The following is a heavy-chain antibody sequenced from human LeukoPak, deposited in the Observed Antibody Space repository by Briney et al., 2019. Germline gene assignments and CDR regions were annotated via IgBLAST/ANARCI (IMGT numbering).Heavy chain of an antibody. CDR3: ASGDYGDPPLNY. CDR2: INPNSCGT. V-gene: IGHV1-2*02. D-gene: IGHD4-17*01. CDR1: GYTFTGYY. Sequence: ASVQVSCKASGYTFTGYYIHWVRQAPAQRCDWIGWINPNSCGTNYAQKFQGRITMTRDTSISTAYMELSRLRLDDTAVYYCASGDYGDPPLNYWGQGTLVTVSS. J-gene: IGHJ4*02.